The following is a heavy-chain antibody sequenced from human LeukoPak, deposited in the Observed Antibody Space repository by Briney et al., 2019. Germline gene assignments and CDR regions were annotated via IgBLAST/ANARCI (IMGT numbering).Heavy chain of an antibody. V-gene: IGHV4-31*03. J-gene: IGHJ3*02. CDR2: IYYSGST. Sequence: PSETLSLTCTVSGGSISSGGYYWSWIRQHPGKGLEWIGYIYYSGSTYYNPSLKSRVTISVDTSKNQFSLKLSSVTAADTAVYYCARDGESYYYDSSGNGAFDIWGQGTMVTVSS. D-gene: IGHD3-22*01. CDR1: GGSISSGGYY. CDR3: ARDGESYYYDSSGNGAFDI.